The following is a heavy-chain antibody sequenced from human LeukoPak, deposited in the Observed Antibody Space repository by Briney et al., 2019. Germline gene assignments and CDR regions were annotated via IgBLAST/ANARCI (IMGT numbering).Heavy chain of an antibody. Sequence: GGSLRLSCAASGFTFSSYAMSWVRQAPGKGLEWVSAISGSGGSTYYADSVKGRFTISRDNSKNTLYLQMNSLRAEDTAVYYCAKAERITMIVVVIAEDYFDYWGQGTLVTVSS. V-gene: IGHV3-23*01. J-gene: IGHJ4*02. D-gene: IGHD3-22*01. CDR1: GFTFSSYA. CDR3: AKAERITMIVVVIAEDYFDY. CDR2: ISGSGGST.